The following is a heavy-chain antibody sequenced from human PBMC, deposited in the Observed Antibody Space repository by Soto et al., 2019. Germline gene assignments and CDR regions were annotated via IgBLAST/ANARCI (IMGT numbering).Heavy chain of an antibody. CDR1: GFTFSDYY. Sequence: PGGSLRLSCAASGFTFSDYYMSWIRQAPGKGLEWVSYISSSGSTIYYADSVKGRFTISRDNAKNSLYLQMNSLRAEDTAVYYCARAPIDRELLHLGELSYYFDYWGQGTLVTVSS. V-gene: IGHV3-11*01. D-gene: IGHD3-16*02. J-gene: IGHJ4*02. CDR3: ARAPIDRELLHLGELSYYFDY. CDR2: ISSSGSTI.